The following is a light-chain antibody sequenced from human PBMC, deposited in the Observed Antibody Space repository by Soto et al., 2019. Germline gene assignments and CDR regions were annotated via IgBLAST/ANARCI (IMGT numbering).Light chain of an antibody. CDR3: CSFAGNYTWV. CDR1: SSDVGGYNY. J-gene: IGLJ3*02. Sequence: QSVLTQPRSASGSPGQSVTISCTGTSSDVGGYNYVSWYQQHPGKAPKLMISEVSKRPSGVPDRFSGSKSGNTASLTVSGLQAEDEADYYCCSFAGNYTWVFGGGTKLTVL. CDR2: EVS. V-gene: IGLV2-8*01.